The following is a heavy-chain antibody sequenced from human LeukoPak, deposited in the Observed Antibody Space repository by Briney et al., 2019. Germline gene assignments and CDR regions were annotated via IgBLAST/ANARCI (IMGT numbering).Heavy chain of an antibody. V-gene: IGHV4-39*01. CDR2: TYYSGST. Sequence: SESLSLTCTVSGGSISSSSYYWGWIRQPPGKGLEWIGSTYYSGSTYYNPSLKSRVTISVDTSKNQFSLKLSSVTAADTAVYYCARGLDDSSGYYADYWGQGTLVTVSS. CDR1: GGSISSSSYY. CDR3: ARGLDDSSGYYADY. D-gene: IGHD3-22*01. J-gene: IGHJ4*02.